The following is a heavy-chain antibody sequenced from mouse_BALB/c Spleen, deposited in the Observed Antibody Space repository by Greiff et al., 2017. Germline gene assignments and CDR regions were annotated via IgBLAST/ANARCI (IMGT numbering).Heavy chain of an antibody. CDR3: ARGSESYFDG. Sequence: VQLQQSGAELVRPGTSVKMSCKAAGYTFTNYWIGWVQQRPGHGLEWIGDIYPGGGYTNYNEKFKGKATLTADTSSSTAYMQLSSLTSEDSAIYYCARGSESYFDGWGAGTTVTVSS. CDR1: GYTFTNYW. CDR2: IYPGGGYT. J-gene: IGHJ1*01. V-gene: IGHV1-63*02.